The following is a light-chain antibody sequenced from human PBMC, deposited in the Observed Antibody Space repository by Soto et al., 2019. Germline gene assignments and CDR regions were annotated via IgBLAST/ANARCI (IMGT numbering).Light chain of an antibody. J-gene: IGKJ3*01. Sequence: EIMMTQSPGTLSVSPGEGATLSCTASQSGNLNLAWYQQKPGQPPRLLLYGAYTRATGIPVRFRGSGAGTEFTVNISSLQSEDSAVYYCHQYNSWPRGTFGPGTKVEIK. CDR2: GAY. CDR1: QSGNLN. V-gene: IGKV3-15*01. CDR3: HQYNSWPRGT.